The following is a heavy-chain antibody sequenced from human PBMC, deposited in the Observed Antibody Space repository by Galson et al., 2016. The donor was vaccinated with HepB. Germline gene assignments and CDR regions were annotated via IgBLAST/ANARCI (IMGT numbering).Heavy chain of an antibody. J-gene: IGHJ5*01. V-gene: IGHV3-48*01. CDR1: GFTFTGYS. CDR3: AKCDTTVTDCNIFDS. D-gene: IGHD4-11*01. CDR2: ISSSSTTI. Sequence: SLRLSCAASGFTFTGYSMNWVRQAPGKGLQWISYISSSSTTIYYADSVKGRFTISRDNSKHTLYLQMISLRAEDTAMYYCAKCDTTVTDCNIFDSWGQGTLVIVSS.